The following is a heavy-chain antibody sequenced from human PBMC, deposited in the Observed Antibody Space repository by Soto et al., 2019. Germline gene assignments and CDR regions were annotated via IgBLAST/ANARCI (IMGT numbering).Heavy chain of an antibody. CDR3: ARGDGGMGSSWENWFDP. V-gene: IGHV1-8*01. CDR1: GYTFTSYD. J-gene: IGHJ5*02. CDR2: MNPNSGNT. D-gene: IGHD6-13*01. Sequence: QVQLVQSGAEVKKPGASVKVSCKASGYTFTSYDINWVRQATGQGLEWMGWMNPNSGNTGYAQKFQGRVTMTRNTSISTAYMELSSMRSEDTAVYYCARGDGGMGSSWENWFDPWGQGTLVTVSS.